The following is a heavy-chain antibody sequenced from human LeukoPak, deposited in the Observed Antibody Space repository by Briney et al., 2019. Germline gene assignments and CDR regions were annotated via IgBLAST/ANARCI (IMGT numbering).Heavy chain of an antibody. D-gene: IGHD7-27*01. CDR1: GFSVSNYY. CDR2: IYSGGTT. J-gene: IGHJ4*02. V-gene: IGHV3-66*01. CDR3: GRDWFKTGDPAS. Sequence: GGSPRLSCEASGFSVSNYYMSWVRQAPGKGLECVSVIYSGGTTHYPDSVKGRFTISRDNSKNTLYLQVSNLRVEDTAVYYCGRDWFKTGDPASWGQGTLVIVSS.